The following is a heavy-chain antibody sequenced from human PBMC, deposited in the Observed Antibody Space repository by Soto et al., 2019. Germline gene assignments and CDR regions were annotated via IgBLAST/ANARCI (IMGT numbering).Heavy chain of an antibody. Sequence: EVQLLESGGGLVQPGGSLRLSCAASGFTFSSYAMSWVRQAPGKGLEWVSAISGSGGSTYYADSVKGRFTISRDNSKNTLYLQMNSLRAEDTAVYYCAKETSGSPYKRVALDYWGQGTLVTVSS. J-gene: IGHJ4*02. D-gene: IGHD5-12*01. V-gene: IGHV3-23*01. CDR3: AKETSGSPYKRVALDY. CDR2: ISGSGGST. CDR1: GFTFSSYA.